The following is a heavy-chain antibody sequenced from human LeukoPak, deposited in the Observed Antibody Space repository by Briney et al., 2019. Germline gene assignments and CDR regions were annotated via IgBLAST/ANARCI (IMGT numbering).Heavy chain of an antibody. CDR2: IRYDGSNK. Sequence: GRSLRLSCAASGFTFSSYGMHWVRQAPGKGLEWVAFIRYDGSNKYYADSVKGRFTISRDNSKNTLYLQMNSLRAEDTAVYYCVKGYWRAAAGELNYFDYWGQGTLVTVSS. V-gene: IGHV3-30*02. CDR3: VKGYWRAAAGELNYFDY. J-gene: IGHJ4*02. D-gene: IGHD6-13*01. CDR1: GFTFSSYG.